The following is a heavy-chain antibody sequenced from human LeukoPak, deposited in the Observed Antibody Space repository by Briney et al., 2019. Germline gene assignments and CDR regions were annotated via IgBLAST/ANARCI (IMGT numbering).Heavy chain of an antibody. CDR3: AREASGYEDY. CDR1: SGSISTSNYY. J-gene: IGHJ4*02. CDR2: IFYSGST. D-gene: IGHD5-12*01. Sequence: SETLSLTCTVSSGSISTSNYYWGWVRQPPGKALEWIGNIFYSGSTYYSPSLKSRVTISLDTSRNQFSLKLSSVTAADTAVYYCAREASGYEDYWGQGTLVTVSS. V-gene: IGHV4-39*07.